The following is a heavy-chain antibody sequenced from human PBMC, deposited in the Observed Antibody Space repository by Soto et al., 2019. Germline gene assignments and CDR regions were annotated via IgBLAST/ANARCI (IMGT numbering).Heavy chain of an antibody. CDR2: IYYSGST. J-gene: IGHJ4*02. V-gene: IGHV4-59*01. CDR3: ARAAMGYYFDY. Sequence: SETLSLTCTVSGGSISSYYWSWIRQPPGKGLEWIGYIYYSGSTNYNPSLKSRVTISVDTSKNQFSLKLSSVTAADTAVYYCARAAMGYYFDYWGQGTLVTVSS. D-gene: IGHD5-18*01. CDR1: GGSISSYY.